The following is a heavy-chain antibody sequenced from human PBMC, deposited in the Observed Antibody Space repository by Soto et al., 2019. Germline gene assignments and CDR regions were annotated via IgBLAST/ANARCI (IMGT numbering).Heavy chain of an antibody. V-gene: IGHV6-1*01. CDR1: GDSVSSNSAA. CDR2: TYYRSKWYN. D-gene: IGHD6-13*01. Sequence: SQTLSLTCAISGDSVSSNSAAWNWIRQSPSRGLEWLGRTYYRSKWYNDYAVSVKSRITINPDTSKNQLSLQLNSVTPEDTAVYYCAKSIAAAGNAYYYGMDVWGQGTTVTVSS. J-gene: IGHJ6*02. CDR3: AKSIAAAGNAYYYGMDV.